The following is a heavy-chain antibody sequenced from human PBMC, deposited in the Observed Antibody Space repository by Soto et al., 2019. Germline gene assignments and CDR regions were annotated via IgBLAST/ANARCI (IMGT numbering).Heavy chain of an antibody. Sequence: PETLSLTCAVYGWSFSCYYWSWVRQPPGKGLEWIGEINHSGSTNYNPSLKSRVTISVDTSKNQFSLKLSSVTAADTAVYYCARXAEVVVPAVPYYYGMDVWGQGTTVTVSS. CDR3: ARXAEVVVPAVPYYYGMDV. CDR2: INHSGST. D-gene: IGHD2-2*01. V-gene: IGHV4-34*01. CDR1: GWSFSCYY. J-gene: IGHJ6*02.